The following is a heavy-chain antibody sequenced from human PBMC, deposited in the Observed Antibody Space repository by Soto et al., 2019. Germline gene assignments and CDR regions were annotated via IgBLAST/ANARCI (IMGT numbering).Heavy chain of an antibody. CDR1: GFTFSMYC. CDR2: INDDGSST. J-gene: IGHJ4*02. V-gene: IGHV3-74*01. Sequence: TXGSLRLTCAASGFTFSMYCMHWVRQVPGKGPEWVSRINDDGSSTNYADSVKGRFTISRDNAKNTLYLQMNALRAEDTAVYYCTRGHRSTSTGTGAVWGQGTLVTVSS. D-gene: IGHD1-1*01. CDR3: TRGHRSTSTGTGAV.